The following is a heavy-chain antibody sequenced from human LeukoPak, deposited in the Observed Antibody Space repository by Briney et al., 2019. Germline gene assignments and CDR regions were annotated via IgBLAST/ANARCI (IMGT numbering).Heavy chain of an antibody. CDR3: AREMITGTTGY. CDR1: GGSFSGYY. V-gene: IGHV4-34*01. CDR2: INHSGST. Sequence: SETLSLTCAVYGGSFSGYYWSWIRQPPGKGLEWIGEINHSGSTYYNPSLKSRVTISVDTSKNQFSLKLSSVTAADTAVYYCAREMITGTTGYWGQGTLVTVSS. J-gene: IGHJ4*02. D-gene: IGHD1-7*01.